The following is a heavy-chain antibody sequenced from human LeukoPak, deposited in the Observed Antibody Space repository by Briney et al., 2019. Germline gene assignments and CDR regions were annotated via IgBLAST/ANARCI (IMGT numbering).Heavy chain of an antibody. CDR1: GFTVSSNY. V-gene: IGHV3-53*01. Sequence: GGSLRLSCAASGFTVSSNYMSWVRQAPGKGLEWVSVIYSGGSTYYADSVKGRFTISRDNSKNTLYLQMNSLRAEDTAVYYCARDLVGATRHAFDIWGQGTMVTVSS. CDR2: IYSGGST. CDR3: ARDLVGATRHAFDI. J-gene: IGHJ3*02. D-gene: IGHD1-26*01.